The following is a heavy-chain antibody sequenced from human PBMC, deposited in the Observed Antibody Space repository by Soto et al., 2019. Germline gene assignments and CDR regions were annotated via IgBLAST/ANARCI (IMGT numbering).Heavy chain of an antibody. CDR2: ISYDGSNK. J-gene: IGHJ4*02. Sequence: PGGSLRLSCAASGFTFSSYGMHWVRQAPGKGLEWVAVISYDGSNKYYADSVKGRFTISRDNSKNTLYLQMNSLRAEDTAVYYCASLSYTIFGARQDQEYWTQGTLVTVSS. D-gene: IGHD3-3*01. V-gene: IGHV3-30*03. CDR3: ASLSYTIFGARQDQEY. CDR1: GFTFSSYG.